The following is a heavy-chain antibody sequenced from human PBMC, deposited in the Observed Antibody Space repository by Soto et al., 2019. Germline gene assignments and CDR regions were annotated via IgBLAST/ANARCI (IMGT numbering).Heavy chain of an antibody. D-gene: IGHD2-2*01. CDR1: GGTFSSYT. V-gene: IGHV1-69*02. CDR3: ASWDLGYCSSTSCYSGAFDI. Sequence: SVKVSCKASGGTFSSYTISWVRQAPGQGLEWMGRIIPILGIANYAQKFQGRVTITADKSTSTAYMELSSLRSEDTAVYYCASWDLGYCSSTSCYSGAFDIWGQGTMVTV. J-gene: IGHJ3*02. CDR2: IIPILGIA.